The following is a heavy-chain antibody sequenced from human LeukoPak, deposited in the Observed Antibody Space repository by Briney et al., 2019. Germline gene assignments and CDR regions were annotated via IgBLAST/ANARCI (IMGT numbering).Heavy chain of an antibody. D-gene: IGHD3-22*01. CDR1: GFTFSSYE. CDR2: ITISSTYI. CDR3: AREYYYDSSGYLYDAFDI. J-gene: IGHJ3*02. V-gene: IGHV3-21*04. Sequence: PGGSLRLSCAASGFTFSSYEMNWVRQAPGKGLEWVSSITISSTYIYYADSVKGRFTISRDNAKNSLYLQMNSLRAEDTALYYCAREYYYDSSGYLYDAFDIWGQGTMVTVSS.